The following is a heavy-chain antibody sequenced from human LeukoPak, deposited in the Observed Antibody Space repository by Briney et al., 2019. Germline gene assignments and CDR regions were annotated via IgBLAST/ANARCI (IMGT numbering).Heavy chain of an antibody. CDR1: GYTFTSYG. CDR2: INAYNGNT. Sequence: ASVKVSCKASGYTFTSYGISWVRQAPGQGLEWMGWINAYNGNTNYAQKLQGRVTMTRNTSISTAYMELSSLRSEDTAVYYCARSAGGSLDYWGQGTLVTVSS. CDR3: ARSAGGSLDY. V-gene: IGHV1-18*01. J-gene: IGHJ4*02. D-gene: IGHD2-15*01.